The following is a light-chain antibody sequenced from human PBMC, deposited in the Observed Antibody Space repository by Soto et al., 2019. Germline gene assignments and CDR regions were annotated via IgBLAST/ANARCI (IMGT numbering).Light chain of an antibody. CDR3: QQHNSYSPET. CDR1: QSISSW. V-gene: IGKV1-5*01. Sequence: DIEMTQSPSTLSASVGDTVTLTWRASQSISSWWAGCQQQPGGAPKRLIYDASSLESRVLPECSGGGSAAAVFLLTISIQPDEYVAYYYQQHNSYSPETFGQGTKVDIK. J-gene: IGKJ1*01. CDR2: DAS.